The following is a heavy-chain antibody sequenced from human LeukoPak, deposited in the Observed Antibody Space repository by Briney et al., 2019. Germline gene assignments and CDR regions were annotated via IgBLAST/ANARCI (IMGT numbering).Heavy chain of an antibody. CDR3: ARGLDYYDSSYDY. Sequence: SETLSLTCAVYGGSFSGYYWSWIRQPPGKGLEWIGEINHSGSTNYNPSLKSRVTISVDTSKNQFSLKLSSVTAADTAVYYCARGLDYYDSSYDYWGQGTLVTVSS. V-gene: IGHV4-34*01. D-gene: IGHD3-22*01. CDR1: GGSFSGYY. J-gene: IGHJ4*02. CDR2: INHSGST.